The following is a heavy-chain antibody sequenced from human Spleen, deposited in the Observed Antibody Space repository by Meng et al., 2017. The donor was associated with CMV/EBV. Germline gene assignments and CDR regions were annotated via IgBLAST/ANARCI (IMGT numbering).Heavy chain of an antibody. CDR2: IRYDGSNK. V-gene: IGHV3-30*02. J-gene: IGHJ3*02. D-gene: IGHD3-3*01. CDR3: TTDLTIFGVIMRAFDI. Sequence: GGSLRLSCVASGFTFTSNGMHWVRQAPGKGLEWVAFIRYDGSNKYYADSVKGRFTISRDNSKNTLYLQMNSLKIEDTAVYYCTTDLTIFGVIMRAFDIWGQGTTVTVSS. CDR1: GFTFTSNG.